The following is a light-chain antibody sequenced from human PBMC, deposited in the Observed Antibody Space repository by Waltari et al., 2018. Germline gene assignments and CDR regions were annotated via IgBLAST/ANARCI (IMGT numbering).Light chain of an antibody. Sequence: DIVMTQSPDSLSVSPGERATINCKSSQSLFSSSNKKDFLAWYQQTPGQPPKLLLYWASTRESGVPDRFTGSGSGTDFTLTISSLQAEDVAVYYCQQYYNSPITFGGGTKVEIK. CDR2: WAS. V-gene: IGKV4-1*01. CDR3: QQYYNSPIT. J-gene: IGKJ4*01. CDR1: QSLFSSSNKKDF.